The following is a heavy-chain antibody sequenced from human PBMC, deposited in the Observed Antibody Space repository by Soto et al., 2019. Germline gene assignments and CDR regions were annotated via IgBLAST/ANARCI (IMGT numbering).Heavy chain of an antibody. D-gene: IGHD3-22*01. CDR1: GASISSDNYY. CDR3: AKDSGALAITCMDV. Sequence: ETLSLTCSVSGASISSDNYYWGWIRQAPGKGLEWVSAISGSGGSTYYADSVKGRFTISRDNSKNTLYLQMNSLRAEDTAVYYCAKDSGALAITCMDVWGQGTTVTVSS. CDR2: ISGSGGST. J-gene: IGHJ6*02. V-gene: IGHV3-23*01.